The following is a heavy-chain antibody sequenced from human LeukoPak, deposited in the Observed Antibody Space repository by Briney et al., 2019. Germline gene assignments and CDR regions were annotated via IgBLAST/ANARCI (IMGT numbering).Heavy chain of an antibody. V-gene: IGHV3-30*01. Sequence: PGGSLRLSCAASGFTFSSYAMHWVRQVPGKGLEWVAVISYDGSNKYYADSVKGRFTISRDNSKNTLYLQMNSLRAEDTAVYYCAGSSTPMTYYYMDVWGKGTTVTVPS. CDR2: ISYDGSNK. CDR1: GFTFSSYA. CDR3: AGSSTPMTYYYMDV. J-gene: IGHJ6*03.